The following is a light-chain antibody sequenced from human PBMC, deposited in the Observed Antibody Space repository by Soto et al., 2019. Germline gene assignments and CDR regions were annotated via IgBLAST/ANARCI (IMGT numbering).Light chain of an antibody. CDR3: QQTYSTPYT. J-gene: IGKJ2*01. CDR2: TSG. Sequence: IHMTQSPSSLSASVGDRVTITCRASQRITTYLNWYQHNPGEAPKLLISTSGTLQRGVPSRFSGSGSGTDFTLPITSLQPADFATYFGQQTYSTPYTFGQGTQLEFK. CDR1: QRITTY. V-gene: IGKV1-39*01.